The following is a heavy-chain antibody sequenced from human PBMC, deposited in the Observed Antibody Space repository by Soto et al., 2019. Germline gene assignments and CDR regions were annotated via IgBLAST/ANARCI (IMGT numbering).Heavy chain of an antibody. V-gene: IGHV1-69*12. CDR1: GGTFSSYA. J-gene: IGHJ6*02. D-gene: IGHD3-16*01. CDR2: IIPIFGTA. CDR3: ARHLGGNHYYYGMDV. Sequence: QVQLVQSGAEVKKPGSSVRVSCKASGGTFSSYAISWVRQAPGQGLEWMGGIIPIFGTADYAQKFQGRVTITADESTSTAYMDLSSLRSEDTAVYYCARHLGGNHYYYGMDVWGQGTTVTVSS.